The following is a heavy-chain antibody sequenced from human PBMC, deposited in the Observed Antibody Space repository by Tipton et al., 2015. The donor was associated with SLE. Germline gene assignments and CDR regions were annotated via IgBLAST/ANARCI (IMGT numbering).Heavy chain of an antibody. CDR2: INHSGST. CDR1: GGSFSDYY. Sequence: TLSLTCAVYGGSFSDYYWSWIRQPPGKGLEWIGEINHSGSTHYNPSLKSRVTISVDTSKNQFSLKLTSVTAADTAVYYCAREKRGAFDIWGQGTMVTVSS. CDR3: AREKRGAFDI. V-gene: IGHV4-34*01. J-gene: IGHJ3*02.